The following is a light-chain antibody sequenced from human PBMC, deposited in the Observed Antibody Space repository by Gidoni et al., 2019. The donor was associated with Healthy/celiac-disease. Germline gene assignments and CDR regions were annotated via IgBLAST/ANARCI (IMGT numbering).Light chain of an antibody. CDR3: SSYTSSSPL. J-gene: IGLJ3*02. CDR2: DVS. Sequence: QSALTQPASVSGSPGQSITISCTGTSSDVGGYNYVSWYQHHQGKAPKLMIYDVSNRPSGVSNRFSGSKSGNTASLTISGLQAEDEADYYCSSYTSSSPLFGGGTKLTVL. CDR1: SSDVGGYNY. V-gene: IGLV2-14*03.